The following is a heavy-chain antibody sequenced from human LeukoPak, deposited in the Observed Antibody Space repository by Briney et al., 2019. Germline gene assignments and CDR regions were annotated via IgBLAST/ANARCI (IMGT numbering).Heavy chain of an antibody. V-gene: IGHV1-46*01. CDR3: ARPDTAYAFDI. J-gene: IGHJ3*02. CDR2: INPSGGST. CDR1: GYTFTSYY. Sequence: ASVKVSCKASGYTFTSYYMHWVRQAPGQGLEWMGIINPSGGSTSYAQKFQGRVTMTRDVSTSTVYMELSSLRSEDTAVYYCARPDTAYAFDIWGQGTMVTVSS. D-gene: IGHD5-18*01.